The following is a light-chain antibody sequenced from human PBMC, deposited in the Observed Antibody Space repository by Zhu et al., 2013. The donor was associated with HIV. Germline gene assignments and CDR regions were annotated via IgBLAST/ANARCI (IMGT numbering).Light chain of an antibody. CDR1: QTINSNY. CDR3: QQYVGSPIT. V-gene: IGKV3-20*01. CDR2: GIS. Sequence: EIVLTQSPGTLSLSPGDRATLSCRASQTINSNYLAWYQQKPGQAPRLLISGISTRATGIPDRFSGSGSGTDFTLTISRLEPEDSAVYYCQQYVGSPITFGQGTRLEIK. J-gene: IGKJ5*01.